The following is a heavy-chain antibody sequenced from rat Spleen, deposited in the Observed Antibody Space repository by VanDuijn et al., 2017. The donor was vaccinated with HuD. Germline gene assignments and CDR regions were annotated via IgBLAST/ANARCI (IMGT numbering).Heavy chain of an antibody. Sequence: EVQLVESGGGLVQPGRSLKLSCAASGFTFSDYGVAWVRQAPTTGLEWVATISYGDRSGHSSTYYRDSVKGRFTISRDTAKSTLYLQMDSLRSEDTATYYCARHGYDGSYYYWDYWGQGTLVTVSS. D-gene: IGHD1-12*02. CDR3: ARHGYDGSYYYWDY. J-gene: IGHJ3*01. V-gene: IGHV5-29*01. CDR1: GFTFSDYG. CDR2: ISYGDRSGHSST.